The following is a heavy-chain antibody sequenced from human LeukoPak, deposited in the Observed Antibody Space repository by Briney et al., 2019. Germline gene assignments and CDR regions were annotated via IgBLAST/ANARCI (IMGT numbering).Heavy chain of an antibody. CDR2: IKLDSGDT. J-gene: IGHJ5*02. Sequence: ASVKVSCKASGYTFSGYYIHWVRQSPGQGLEWMGVIKLDSGDTKYAQKFQGRVTMTRDTSITTAYMELNRLTSDDTAVYYCVRDRPNNWFDPWGQGTLVTVSS. CDR3: VRDRPNNWFDP. V-gene: IGHV1-2*02. CDR1: GYTFSGYY.